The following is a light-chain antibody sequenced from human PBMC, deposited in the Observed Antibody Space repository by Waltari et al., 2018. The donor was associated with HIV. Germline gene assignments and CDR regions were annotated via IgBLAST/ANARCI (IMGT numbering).Light chain of an antibody. Sequence: QSALTQPRSVSGSPGQSVTISCTGTSSDVGVYNFVSWYQQHPGKAPKLMIYEVSKRPSGVSNRFSGSKSGNTASLTISGLQAEDEAAYYCCSYAGSSTLIFGGGTKLTVL. V-gene: IGLV2-23*02. CDR1: SSDVGVYNF. CDR2: EVS. J-gene: IGLJ2*01. CDR3: CSYAGSSTLI.